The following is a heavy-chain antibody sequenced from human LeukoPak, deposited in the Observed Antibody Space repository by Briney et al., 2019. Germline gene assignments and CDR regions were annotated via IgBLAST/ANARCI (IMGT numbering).Heavy chain of an antibody. CDR1: GGSFSDYY. V-gene: IGHV4-34*01. J-gene: IGHJ4*02. D-gene: IGHD2-2*01. CDR2: INHSGIT. Sequence: SETLSLTCAVYGGSFSDYYWTWIRQPPGKGLEWIGEINHSGITNYNQSLKSRVTIAVDTSKNQLSLKLSSATAADTAIYYCARADCSRTSCSFLKRWGQGTLVTVSS. CDR3: ARADCSRTSCSFLKR.